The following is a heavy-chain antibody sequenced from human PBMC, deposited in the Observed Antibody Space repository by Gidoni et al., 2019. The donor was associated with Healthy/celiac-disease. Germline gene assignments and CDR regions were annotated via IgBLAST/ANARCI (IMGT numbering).Heavy chain of an antibody. Sequence: EVQLVESGGGLVKPGGSLRPSCAASGFTFSNDWMSWVRQAPGKGLEWVGRIKSKTDGGTTDYAAPVKGRFTISRDDSKNTLYLQMNSLKTEDTAVYYCTTGEYSSGWYYFDYWGQGTLVTVSS. V-gene: IGHV3-15*01. CDR3: TTGEYSSGWYYFDY. CDR2: IKSKTDGGTT. J-gene: IGHJ4*02. D-gene: IGHD6-19*01. CDR1: GFTFSNDW.